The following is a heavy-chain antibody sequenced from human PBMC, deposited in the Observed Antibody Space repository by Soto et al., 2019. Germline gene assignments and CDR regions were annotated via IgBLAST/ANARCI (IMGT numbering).Heavy chain of an antibody. Sequence: QVPLQESGPGLVKPSETLSLTCTVSGGSVSSGSHYWSWIRQPPGKGLEWIGYIYYSGSTNYNPSLKSRVTISVDTSKNQFSLKLSSVTAADTAVYYCARVATAMVDYWGQGTLVTVSS. CDR3: ARVATAMVDY. J-gene: IGHJ4*02. D-gene: IGHD5-18*01. CDR2: IYYSGST. CDR1: GGSVSSGSHY. V-gene: IGHV4-61*01.